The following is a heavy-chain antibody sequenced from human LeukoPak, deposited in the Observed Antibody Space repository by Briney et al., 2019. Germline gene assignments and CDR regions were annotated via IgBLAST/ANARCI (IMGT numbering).Heavy chain of an antibody. V-gene: IGHV4-39*02. D-gene: IGHD3-3*01. J-gene: IGHJ4*02. CDR2: IYYSGST. CDR1: GGSISSSSYY. CDR3: ARDDFWSGYLYYFDY. Sequence: SETLSLTCTVSGGSISSSSYYWGWIRQPPGKGLEWIGSIYYSGSTYYNPSLKSRVPISVDTSKNQFSLKLSSVTAADTAVYYCARDDFWSGYLYYFDYWGQGTLVTVSS.